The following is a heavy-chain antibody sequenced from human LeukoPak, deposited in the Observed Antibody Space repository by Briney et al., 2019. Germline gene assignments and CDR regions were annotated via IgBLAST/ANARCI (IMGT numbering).Heavy chain of an antibody. CDR1: GFTFSSYW. Sequence: GGSLRLSCAASGFTFSSYWMHWVRQAPGKGLEWVANIKQDGSEKYYVDSVKSRFTISRDNAKNSLYLQMNSLRAEDTAVYSCVRDGDTSGYTNWGQGTLVTVSS. CDR2: IKQDGSEK. CDR3: VRDGDTSGYTN. V-gene: IGHV3-7*01. D-gene: IGHD3-22*01. J-gene: IGHJ4*02.